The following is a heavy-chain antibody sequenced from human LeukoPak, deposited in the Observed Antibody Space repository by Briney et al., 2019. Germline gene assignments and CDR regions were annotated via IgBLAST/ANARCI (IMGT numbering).Heavy chain of an antibody. CDR1: GGTFSSYA. D-gene: IGHD1-26*01. CDR2: IIPIFGIA. V-gene: IGHV1-69*10. CDR3: AWEGMDYFDY. J-gene: IGHJ4*02. Sequence: ASVKVSCKASGGTFSSYAISWVRQAPGQGLEWMGGIIPIFGIANYAQKFQGRVTITADKSTSTAYMELSSLRSEDTAVYYCAWEGMDYFDYWGQGTLVTVSS.